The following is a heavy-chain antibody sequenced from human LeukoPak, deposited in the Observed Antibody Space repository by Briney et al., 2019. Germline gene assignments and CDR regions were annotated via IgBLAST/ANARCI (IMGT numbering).Heavy chain of an antibody. CDR1: GDTLTELI. Sequence: ASVKVSCKLSGDTLTELIMHWVRQTPGKGLEWMGGFDPEDAETIYAEKFQGRVTMTEDTSTDTAYMELRSLRSKDTAVYYCVTGPTTEITIPTQNFFDFWGQGTLVTVSS. D-gene: IGHD1-20*01. J-gene: IGHJ4*02. V-gene: IGHV1-24*01. CDR3: VTGPTTEITIPTQNFFDF. CDR2: FDPEDAET.